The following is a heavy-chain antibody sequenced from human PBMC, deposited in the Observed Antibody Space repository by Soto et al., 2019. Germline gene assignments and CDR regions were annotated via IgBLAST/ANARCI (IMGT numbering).Heavy chain of an antibody. V-gene: IGHV3-30*18. J-gene: IGHJ4*02. CDR2: ISYDGSNK. CDR1: GVTFSSYG. D-gene: IGHD3-10*01. CDR3: GKEMVRRVFHSYCFCY. Sequence: QVQLVESGGGVVQPGRSLRLSCAASGVTFSSYGMHWVRQAPGKGLEWVAVISYDGSNKYYADSVKGPVTISRDTSKHTRQLQRTSLTAEETAVYSCGKEMVRRVFHSYCFCYWGQGTLVTFSS.